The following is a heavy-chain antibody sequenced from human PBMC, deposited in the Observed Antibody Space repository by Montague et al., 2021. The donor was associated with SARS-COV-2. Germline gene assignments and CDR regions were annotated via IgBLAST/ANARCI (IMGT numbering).Heavy chain of an antibody. CDR3: AIYTAHDALDI. Sequence: SETLSLTCDVSGASINSTNWWSWVRQPPGKGLEWIGEIYHSGSTYYNPSLKMRIFMSVDEPKNQFSLRLTSVTAADTAIYYCAIYTAHDALDIWGQGTLVTVSS. J-gene: IGHJ3*02. CDR2: IYHSGST. CDR1: GASINSTNW. V-gene: IGHV4-4*02. D-gene: IGHD2-21*02.